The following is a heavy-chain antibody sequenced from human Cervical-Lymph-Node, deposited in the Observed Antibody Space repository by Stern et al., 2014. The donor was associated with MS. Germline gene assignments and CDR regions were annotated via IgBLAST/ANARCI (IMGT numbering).Heavy chain of an antibody. CDR1: GDFITSGDYY. Sequence: QVQLVESGPGLVKPSQTLSLTCTVSGDFITSGDYYWSWIRQPPGKGLQFLGYIYYSRRTYYIPSLKSRLTMSIDMSKSQFSLQLSSGPAADTAMYYGARVIRTRPTAFDYGGPGPLVAVPS. D-gene: IGHD2-21*01. V-gene: IGHV4-30-4*01. CDR3: ARVIRTRPTAFDY. CDR2: IYYSRRT. J-gene: IGHJ4*02.